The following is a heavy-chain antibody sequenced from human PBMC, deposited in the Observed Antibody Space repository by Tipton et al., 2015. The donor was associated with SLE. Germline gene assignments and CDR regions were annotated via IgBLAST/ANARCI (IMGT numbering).Heavy chain of an antibody. Sequence: TLSLTCTVSGGSISSHYWSWIRQPPGKGLEWIGYIYYSGSTNYNPSLKSRVTISVDTSKNQFSLKLSSVTAADTAVYYCARDHYGGSWFDPWGQGTLVTVSS. CDR1: GGSISSHY. CDR3: ARDHYGGSWFDP. CDR2: IYYSGST. J-gene: IGHJ5*02. D-gene: IGHD4-17*01. V-gene: IGHV4-59*11.